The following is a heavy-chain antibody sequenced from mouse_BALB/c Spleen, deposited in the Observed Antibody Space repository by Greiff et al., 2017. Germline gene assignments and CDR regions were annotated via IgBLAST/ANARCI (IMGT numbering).Heavy chain of an antibody. CDR1: GYTFTSYW. CDR2: IYPGSGST. Sequence: LQQPGSELVRPGASVKLSCKASGYTFTSYWMHWVKQRPGQGLEWIGNIYPGSGSTNYDEKFKSKATLTVDTSSSTAYMQLSSLTSEDSAVYYCTRGDDYDASFAYWGQGTLVTVSA. V-gene: IGHV1S22*01. J-gene: IGHJ3*01. D-gene: IGHD2-4*01. CDR3: TRGDDYDASFAY.